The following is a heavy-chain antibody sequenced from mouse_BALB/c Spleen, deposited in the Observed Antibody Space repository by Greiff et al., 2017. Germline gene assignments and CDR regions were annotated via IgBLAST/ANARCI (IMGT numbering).Heavy chain of an antibody. J-gene: IGHJ4*01. Sequence: EVMLVESGAELVKPGASVKLSCTASGFNIKDTYMHWVKQRPEQGLEWIGRIDPANGNTKYDPKFQGKATITADTSSNTAYLQLSSLTSEDTAVYYCARTGYSFYAMDYWGQGTSVTVSS. V-gene: IGHV14-3*02. CDR3: ARTGYSFYAMDY. D-gene: IGHD2-3*01. CDR2: IDPANGNT. CDR1: GFNIKDTY.